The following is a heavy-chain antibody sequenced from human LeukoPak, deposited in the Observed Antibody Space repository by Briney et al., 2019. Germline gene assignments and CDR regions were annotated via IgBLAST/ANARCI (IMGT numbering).Heavy chain of an antibody. Sequence: TSETPSLTCTVSGYSISSGYYWGWIRQPPGKGLEWIGSIYHSGSTYYNPSLKSRVTMSVDTSKNQFSLKLSSVTAADTAVYYCARDTYYYGSGSYYFDYWGQGTLVTVSS. CDR3: ARDTYYYGSGSYYFDY. J-gene: IGHJ4*02. CDR2: IYHSGST. CDR1: GYSISSGYY. V-gene: IGHV4-38-2*02. D-gene: IGHD3-10*01.